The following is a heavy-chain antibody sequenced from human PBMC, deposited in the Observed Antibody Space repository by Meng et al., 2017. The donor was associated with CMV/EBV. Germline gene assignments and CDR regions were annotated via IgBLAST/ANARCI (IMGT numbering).Heavy chain of an antibody. J-gene: IGHJ6*02. V-gene: IGHV4-34*01. CDR1: GGSLSCYS. Sequence: SETLSLTCVVYGGSLSCYSWSWIRQPPGQGLEWIGEINRSKSTDSNPSLKSRVTISVDTSKNQFSLKLSSVTAADTAVYYCASGALGYCSGGSCYPPYYGMDVWGQGTTVTVSS. CDR2: INRSKST. D-gene: IGHD2-15*01. CDR3: ASGALGYCSGGSCYPPYYGMDV.